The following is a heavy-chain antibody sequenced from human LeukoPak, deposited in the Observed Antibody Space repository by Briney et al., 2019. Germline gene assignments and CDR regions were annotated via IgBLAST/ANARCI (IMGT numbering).Heavy chain of an antibody. Sequence: GGSLRLSCAASGFTFSSCAMSWVRQAPGKGLEWVAAISGSGGSTYYADSVRGRFTISRDNSKNTLYLQMSSLRADDTAVYYCAKDRCLTTTCYVDYWGQGTLVTVSS. V-gene: IGHV3-23*01. CDR1: GFTFSSCA. CDR2: ISGSGGST. D-gene: IGHD2-2*01. CDR3: AKDRCLTTTCYVDY. J-gene: IGHJ4*02.